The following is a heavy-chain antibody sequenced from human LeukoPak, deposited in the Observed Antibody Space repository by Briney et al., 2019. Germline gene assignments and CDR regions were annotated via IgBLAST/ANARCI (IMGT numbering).Heavy chain of an antibody. Sequence: PGGTLRLSCAASGFTFSNYGMSWVHQAPGKGLEWVAAISYDGPNKNYADSVKGRFTISRDNSKNTLYLQMNSLRAEDTAVYYCARGNYGDDDWYFDLWGRGTLVTVSS. V-gene: IGHV3-30*03. CDR2: ISYDGPNK. D-gene: IGHD4-17*01. J-gene: IGHJ2*01. CDR3: ARGNYGDDDWYFDL. CDR1: GFTFSNYG.